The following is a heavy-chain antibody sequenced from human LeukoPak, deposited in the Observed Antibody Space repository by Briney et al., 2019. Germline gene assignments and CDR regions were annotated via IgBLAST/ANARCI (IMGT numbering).Heavy chain of an antibody. Sequence: PGGSLRLSCAASGFTFSSYSMNWVRQAPGKGLEWVSSISSISSYIYYADSVKGRFTISRDNAKNSLYLQMNGLRAEDTAVYYCARGRGTYFDYWGQGTLVTVSS. CDR1: GFTFSSYS. CDR3: ARGRGTYFDY. CDR2: ISSISSYI. D-gene: IGHD3-16*01. J-gene: IGHJ4*02. V-gene: IGHV3-21*01.